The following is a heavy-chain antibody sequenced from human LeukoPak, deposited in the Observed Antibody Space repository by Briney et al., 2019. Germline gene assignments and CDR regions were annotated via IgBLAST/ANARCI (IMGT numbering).Heavy chain of an antibody. Sequence: GGSLRLSCAASGFTFSSYWIHWVRQAPGKGLVWVSRINSDGSSTSYADSVKGRFTISRDNAKNTLYLQMNSLRAEDTAVYYCARGGPLYYGDYIDYWGQGTLVTVSS. CDR2: INSDGSST. V-gene: IGHV3-74*01. D-gene: IGHD4-17*01. CDR1: GFTFSSYW. CDR3: ARGGPLYYGDYIDY. J-gene: IGHJ4*02.